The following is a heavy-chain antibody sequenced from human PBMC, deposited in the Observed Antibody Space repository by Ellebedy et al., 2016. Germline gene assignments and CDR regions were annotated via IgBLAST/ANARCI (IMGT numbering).Heavy chain of an antibody. CDR2: ITGSGDST. CDR3: AREEISSGWYAFFDY. J-gene: IGHJ4*02. D-gene: IGHD6-19*01. Sequence: GGSLRLSCAASGITFSNYVMSWVRQAPGKGLEWVSTITGSGDSTYFADSVTGRFTISRDNAKNSLYLQMNSLRAEDTAVYYCAREEISSGWYAFFDYWGQGTLVTVSS. CDR1: GITFSNYV. V-gene: IGHV3-23*01.